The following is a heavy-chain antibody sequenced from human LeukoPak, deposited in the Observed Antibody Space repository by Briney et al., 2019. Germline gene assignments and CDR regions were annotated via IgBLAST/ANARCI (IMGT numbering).Heavy chain of an antibody. Sequence: ASVKVSCKASGYTFTSYAMNWVRQAPGQGLEWMGWINTNTGNPTYAQGFTGRFVFSLDTSVSTAYLQISSLKAEDTAVYYCAGATYYYDSSGYPFDPWGQGTLVTVSS. CDR2: INTNTGNP. D-gene: IGHD3-22*01. CDR1: GYTFTSYA. V-gene: IGHV7-4-1*02. J-gene: IGHJ5*02. CDR3: AGATYYYDSSGYPFDP.